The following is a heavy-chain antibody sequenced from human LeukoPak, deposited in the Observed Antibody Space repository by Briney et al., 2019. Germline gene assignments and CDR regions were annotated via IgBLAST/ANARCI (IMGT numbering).Heavy chain of an antibody. J-gene: IGHJ4*02. Sequence: PSETLSLTCTVSGGSISSYYWSWIRQPPGKGLEWIGYIYYSGSTNYNPSLKSRVTISVDTSKNQFSLKLSSVTAADTAVYYCARGLTMIVPYFDYWGQGTLVTVSS. D-gene: IGHD3-22*01. CDR3: ARGLTMIVPYFDY. V-gene: IGHV4-59*12. CDR1: GGSISSYY. CDR2: IYYSGST.